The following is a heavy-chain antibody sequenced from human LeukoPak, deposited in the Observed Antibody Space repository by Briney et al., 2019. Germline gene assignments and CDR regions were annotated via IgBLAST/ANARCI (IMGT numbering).Heavy chain of an antibody. CDR2: INHSGST. CDR3: ARHGDYYGSGSRY. D-gene: IGHD3-10*01. Sequence: PSETLSLTCAVYGGSFSGYYWSWIRQPPGKGLEWIGEINHSGSTNYNPSLKSRVTISVDTSKNQFSLKPSSVTAADTAVYYCARHGDYYGSGSRYWGQGTLVTVSS. V-gene: IGHV4-34*01. J-gene: IGHJ4*02. CDR1: GGSFSGYY.